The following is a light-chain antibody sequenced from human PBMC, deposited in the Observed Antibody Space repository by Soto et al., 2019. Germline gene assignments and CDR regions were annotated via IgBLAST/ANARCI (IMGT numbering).Light chain of an antibody. J-gene: IGLJ1*01. V-gene: IGLV2-14*01. CDR3: SSYTSDNRDYV. Sequence: QSVLTQPASVSRSPGQSITISCTGTSSDVGAYTSVSWYQQHPGKAPKLMIYGVSNRPSGVSRRFSGSKSGNTASLTISGLQAEDEAHYYCSSYTSDNRDYVFGTGTKVTVL. CDR1: SSDVGAYTS. CDR2: GVS.